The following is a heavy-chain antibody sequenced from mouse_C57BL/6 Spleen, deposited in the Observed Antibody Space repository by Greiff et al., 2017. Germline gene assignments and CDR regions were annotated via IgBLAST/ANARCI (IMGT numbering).Heavy chain of an antibody. Sequence: VQLQESGAELVRPGTSVKVSCKASGYAFTNYLIEWVKQRPGQGLEWIGVINPGSGGTNYNEKFKGKATLTADKSSSTAYMQLSSLTSEDSAVYFCARGEVTTSFAYWGQGTLVTVSA. CDR3: ARGEVTTSFAY. CDR1: GYAFTNYL. V-gene: IGHV1-54*01. CDR2: INPGSGGT. D-gene: IGHD2-2*01. J-gene: IGHJ3*01.